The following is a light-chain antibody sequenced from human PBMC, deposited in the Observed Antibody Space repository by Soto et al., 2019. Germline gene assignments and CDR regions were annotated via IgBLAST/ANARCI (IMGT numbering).Light chain of an antibody. CDR3: AAWDNSLSAWV. CDR2: RND. CDR1: SPNIGSNY. Sequence: QSVLTQPPSASGTPGQRVTISCSGSSPNIGSNYVYWYQQLPGTAPKLLIYRNDQRPSGVSDRFSGSKSGTSGSLAISGLRSEDEADYYCAAWDNSLSAWVFGGGTKVTVL. V-gene: IGLV1-47*01. J-gene: IGLJ3*02.